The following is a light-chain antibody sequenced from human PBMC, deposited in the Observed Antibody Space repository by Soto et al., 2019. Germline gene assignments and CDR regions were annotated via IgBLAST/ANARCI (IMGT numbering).Light chain of an antibody. V-gene: IGKV3-11*01. CDR2: DAS. CDR1: QSVSSY. Sequence: EIVLTQSPATLSLSPGERATLSCRASQSVSSYLAWYQQKPGQAPRLLIYDASNRATGIPARFSGSGSGTDFTPTISSLEPEDFAVYYCQQRSIWPPDTFGQGTKLEIK. CDR3: QQRSIWPPDT. J-gene: IGKJ2*01.